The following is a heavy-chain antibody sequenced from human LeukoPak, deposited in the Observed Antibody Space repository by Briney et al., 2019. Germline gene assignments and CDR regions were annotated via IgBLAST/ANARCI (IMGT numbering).Heavy chain of an antibody. CDR2: IVVGSGNT. Sequence: SVKVSCKASGFTFTSSAVQWVRPARGQRLEWIGWIVVGSGNTNYAQKFQERVTITRDMSTSTAYMELSSLRSEDTAVYYCAASPDYYDSSGYSYYFDYWGQGTLVTVSS. CDR1: GFTFTSSA. D-gene: IGHD3-22*01. V-gene: IGHV1-58*01. CDR3: AASPDYYDSSGYSYYFDY. J-gene: IGHJ4*02.